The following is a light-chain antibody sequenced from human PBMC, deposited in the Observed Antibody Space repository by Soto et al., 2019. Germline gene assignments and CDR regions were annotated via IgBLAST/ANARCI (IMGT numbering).Light chain of an antibody. J-gene: IGKJ1*01. Sequence: DVVMTQSPLSLPVTLGQPASISCRSSQSLVYSDGNTYLNWFQQRPGQSPRRLIYKVSNRDSGVPDRFSGSGSGTDFTLKISRVEAEDVGVYYCMQGTHWLLRFGQGTKVEIK. V-gene: IGKV2-30*01. CDR2: KVS. CDR3: MQGTHWLLR. CDR1: QSLVYSDGNTY.